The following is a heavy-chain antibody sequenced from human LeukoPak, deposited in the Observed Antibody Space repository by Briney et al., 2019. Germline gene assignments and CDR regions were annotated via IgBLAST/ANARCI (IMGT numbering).Heavy chain of an antibody. V-gene: IGHV3-30-3*01. Sequence: GGSLRLSCAASGFTFSSYAMHWVRQAPGKGLEWVAVISYDGSNKYYADSVKGRFTISRDNSKNTLYLQMNSLRAEDTAVYYCARDPRADYGDYFDYWGQGTLVTISS. D-gene: IGHD4-17*01. CDR2: ISYDGSNK. CDR3: ARDPRADYGDYFDY. CDR1: GFTFSSYA. J-gene: IGHJ4*02.